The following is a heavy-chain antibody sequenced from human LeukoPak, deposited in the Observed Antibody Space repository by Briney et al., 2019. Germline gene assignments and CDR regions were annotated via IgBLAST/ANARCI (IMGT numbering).Heavy chain of an antibody. CDR1: GFTFSTYN. Sequence: QTGGSLRLSCAASGFTFSTYNMNWVRQAPGKGLEWVSYISSTSSTIYYADSVKGRFTISRDNAENSLYLQMNSLRAEDTAVYYCARDPTVAHCGGDCQTGFDYWGQGTLATVSS. D-gene: IGHD2-21*02. V-gene: IGHV3-48*01. J-gene: IGHJ4*02. CDR3: ARDPTVAHCGGDCQTGFDY. CDR2: ISSTSSTI.